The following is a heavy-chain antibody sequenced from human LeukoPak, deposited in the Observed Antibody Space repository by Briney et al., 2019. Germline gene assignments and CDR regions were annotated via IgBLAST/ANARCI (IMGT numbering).Heavy chain of an antibody. D-gene: IGHD6-13*01. V-gene: IGHV1-18*01. CDR1: GYTXTNYG. Sequence: ASVKVSCKTSGYTXTNYGISWVRQAPGLGLEWMGWISPYNGNTNYAQKVQGRVTMTTDTSTSTAYMELRSLRFDDTAVYYCARDQSVRLLQTSSTYFKHVFAIWGQGSMVTVSS. J-gene: IGHJ3*02. CDR3: ARDQSVRLLQTSSTYFKHVFAI. CDR2: ISPYNGNT.